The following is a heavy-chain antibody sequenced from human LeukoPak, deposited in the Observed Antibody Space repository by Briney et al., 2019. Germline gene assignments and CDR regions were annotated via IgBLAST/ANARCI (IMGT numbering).Heavy chain of an antibody. V-gene: IGHV3-15*01. CDR2: IKSKTDGGTT. D-gene: IGHD1-26*01. CDR1: GFTFSNAW. CDR3: ARVSGSYLYYFDY. Sequence: KPGGSLRLSCAASGFTFSNAWMSWVRQAPGKGLEWVGRIKSKTDGGTTDYAAPVKGRFTISRDDSKNTLYLQMNSLRAEDTAVYYCARVSGSYLYYFDYWGQGTLVTVSS. J-gene: IGHJ4*02.